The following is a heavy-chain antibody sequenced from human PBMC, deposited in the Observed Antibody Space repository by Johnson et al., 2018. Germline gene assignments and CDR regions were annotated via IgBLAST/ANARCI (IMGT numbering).Heavy chain of an antibody. V-gene: IGHV1-69*04. CDR3: ARGPCNDGRCYPTLFQD. CDR2: IIPVLEIA. Sequence: QVQLVQSGAEVKKPGSSVKVSCRASGGTFGNYSIIWLRQAPGQELEWMGRIIPVLEIANYALSFQGRVTITADKSTSTAYMALSSLRSEDTAMYYCARGPCNDGRCYPTLFQDWGQGTLVTVSS. CDR1: GGTFGNYS. D-gene: IGHD2-15*01. J-gene: IGHJ1*01.